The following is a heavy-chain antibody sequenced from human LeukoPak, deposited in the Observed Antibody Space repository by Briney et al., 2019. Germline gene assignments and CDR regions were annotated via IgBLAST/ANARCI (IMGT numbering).Heavy chain of an antibody. V-gene: IGHV4-59*01. J-gene: IGHJ4*02. CDR3: ASRVRWIYYFDD. CDR1: GGSMSSYY. D-gene: IGHD1-1*01. CDR2: IYYNGST. Sequence: PSETLSLTCTVSGGSMSSYYWPWIRQPPGKGLEWIGHIYYNGSTNYNPSLKSRVTISLDTYNNQFSLKLSSVSAADTAIYYCASRVRWIYYFDDWGQGTLVTVSS.